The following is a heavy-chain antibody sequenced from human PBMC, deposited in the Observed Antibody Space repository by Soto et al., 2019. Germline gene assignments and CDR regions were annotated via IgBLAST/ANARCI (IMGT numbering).Heavy chain of an antibody. CDR3: ARTTVTASYYYMDV. CDR1: GYTFTNYG. D-gene: IGHD4-17*01. J-gene: IGHJ6*03. Sequence: ASVKVSCKASGYTFTNYGFTWVRQAPGQGLEWLGWISTYNGNTKYAQKVQGRLTMTTDMSTSTANMELTSLRSDDTALYYCARTTVTASYYYMDVWGKGSTVTVSS. CDR2: ISTYNGNT. V-gene: IGHV1-18*01.